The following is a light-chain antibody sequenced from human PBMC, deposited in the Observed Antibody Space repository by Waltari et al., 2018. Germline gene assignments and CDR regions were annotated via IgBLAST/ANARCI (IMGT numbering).Light chain of an antibody. CDR2: WAS. V-gene: IGKV4-1*01. CDR1: QSVFHTTNKNY. CDR3: QQYYSTPNT. J-gene: IGKJ2*01. Sequence: DIVMTQSPDSLAVSLAERATINCKSSQSVFHTTNKNYLAWYQQKPGQPPKLLIYWASTRESGVPDRFSGSGSGTDFTLAISRLQAEDVAVYYCQQYYSTPNTFGQGTKVEIK.